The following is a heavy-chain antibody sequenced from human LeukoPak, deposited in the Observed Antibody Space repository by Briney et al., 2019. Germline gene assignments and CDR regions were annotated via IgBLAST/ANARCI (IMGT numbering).Heavy chain of an antibody. J-gene: IGHJ6*02. Sequence: GGSLRLSCAASGFTFSDYNMSWVRQAPGKGLEWVSVIYSGGSTYYADSVKGRFTISRDNSKNTLYLQMNSLRAEDTAVYYCARDNYYGMDVWGQGTTVTVSS. CDR3: ARDNYYGMDV. V-gene: IGHV3-53*01. CDR1: GFTFSDYN. CDR2: IYSGGST.